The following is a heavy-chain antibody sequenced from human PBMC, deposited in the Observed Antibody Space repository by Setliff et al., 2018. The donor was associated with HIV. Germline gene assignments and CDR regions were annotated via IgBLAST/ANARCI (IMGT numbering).Heavy chain of an antibody. Sequence: PSETLSLTCSVSGGSISDIKYYWSWIRQPPGKGLEWTGSIYHSGKTYYNPSLKRRLTISVDTSKNEFSLKLTSVTAADTAVYYCASRVYYYDESAILREEGFVPWGQGTLVTVSS. CDR3: ASRVYYYDESAILREEGFVP. CDR1: GGSISDIKYY. CDR2: IYHSGKT. D-gene: IGHD3-22*01. V-gene: IGHV4-39*01. J-gene: IGHJ5*02.